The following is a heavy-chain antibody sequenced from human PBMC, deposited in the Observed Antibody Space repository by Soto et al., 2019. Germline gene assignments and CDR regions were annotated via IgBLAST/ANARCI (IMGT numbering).Heavy chain of an antibody. Sequence: ASVKVSCKASGGTFSTYAINWVRQAPGQGLEWMGGIIPIFGTANYAQKFRGRVTITADESTSTAYMELSSLRSEDTAVYYCARGGSGYDYSLYYYYGMDVWGQGTTVTVSS. V-gene: IGHV1-69*13. CDR2: IIPIFGTA. CDR1: GGTFSTYA. CDR3: ARGGSGYDYSLYYYYGMDV. J-gene: IGHJ6*02. D-gene: IGHD5-12*01.